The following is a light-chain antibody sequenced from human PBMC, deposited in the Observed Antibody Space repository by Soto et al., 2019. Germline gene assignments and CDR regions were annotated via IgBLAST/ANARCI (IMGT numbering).Light chain of an antibody. V-gene: IGLV1-44*01. J-gene: IGLJ3*02. CDR1: SSNIGSEA. CDR3: AAWDDSLNGPV. Sequence: QSVLTQPPSASGTPGQRVTISCSGSSSNIGSEAVNWYQQLPGTAPKLLIYSNNQRPSGVLDRFSGSKSGTSASLAISGLQSEDEADYYCAAWDDSLNGPVFGGGTKPTVL. CDR2: SNN.